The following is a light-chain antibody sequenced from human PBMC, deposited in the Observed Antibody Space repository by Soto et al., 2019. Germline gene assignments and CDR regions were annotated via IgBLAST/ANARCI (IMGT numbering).Light chain of an antibody. CDR1: QSVSSNY. Sequence: EILLTQSPGTLSLSPGERATLSCRASQSVSSNYLAWYQQKPGQAPRLLIYGASSRATGIPDRFSGSGSGTDFSLTISRLEPEDFAVYYCQQYGGSLTWTFGQGTKVEIQ. V-gene: IGKV3-20*01. CDR3: QQYGGSLTWT. CDR2: GAS. J-gene: IGKJ1*01.